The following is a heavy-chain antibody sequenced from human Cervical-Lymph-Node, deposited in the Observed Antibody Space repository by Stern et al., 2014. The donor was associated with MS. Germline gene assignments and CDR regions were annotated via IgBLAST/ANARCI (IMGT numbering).Heavy chain of an antibody. V-gene: IGHV1-3*04. CDR3: ATGDWAV. D-gene: IGHD2-21*02. CDR2: LHTDNGNT. CDR1: GYTFTNYA. J-gene: IGHJ3*01. Sequence: QVQLVQSGAEVKKPGASVKVSCKASGYTFTNYALYWVRPAPGQRLEWMGWLHTDNGNTKYSQKFQGRVTITRDTSASTAYMELSSLRTEDTAVYYCATGDWAVWGQGTMVTVSS.